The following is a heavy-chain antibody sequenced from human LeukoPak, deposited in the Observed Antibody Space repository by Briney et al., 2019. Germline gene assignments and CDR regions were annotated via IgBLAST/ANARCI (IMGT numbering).Heavy chain of an antibody. Sequence: SETLSLTCTVSGGSISSHYWSWIRQPPGKGLEWIGYIYDSGRTNYNPSLKSRVTISVDTSKNQFSLKLSSVTAADMAVYYCARSLRGGEIGDDFDYWGQGTLVTVSS. CDR2: IYDSGRT. J-gene: IGHJ4*02. V-gene: IGHV4-59*11. CDR3: ARSLRGGEIGDDFDY. D-gene: IGHD2-21*02. CDR1: GGSISSHY.